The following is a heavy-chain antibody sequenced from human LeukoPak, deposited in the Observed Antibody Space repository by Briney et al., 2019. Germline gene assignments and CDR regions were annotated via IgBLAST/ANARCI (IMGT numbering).Heavy chain of an antibody. CDR3: ARGNLQLWLRLPYYYYMDV. CDR1: GYTFTSYD. D-gene: IGHD5-18*01. CDR2: MNPNSGNT. J-gene: IGHJ6*03. Sequence: GASVKVSCKASGYTFTSYDINWVRQATGQGLEWMGWMNPNSGNTGYAQKFQGRVTMTRNTSISTAYMELSSLRSEDTAVYYCARGNLQLWLRLPYYYYMDVWGKGTTVTVSS. V-gene: IGHV1-8*01.